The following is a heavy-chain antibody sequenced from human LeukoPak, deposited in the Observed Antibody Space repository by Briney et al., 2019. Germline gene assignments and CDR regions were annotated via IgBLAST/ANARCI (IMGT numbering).Heavy chain of an antibody. CDR1: GFTVSDNY. D-gene: IGHD2-2*02. CDR2: ISYDGSNK. V-gene: IGHV3-30-3*01. Sequence: QSGGSLRLSCAASGFTVSDNYMSWVRQAPGKGLEWVAVISYDGSNKYYADSVKGRFTISRDNSKNTLYLQMNSLRAEDTAVYYCAREGEGYCSSTSCYTFDYWGQGTLVTVSS. J-gene: IGHJ4*02. CDR3: AREGEGYCSSTSCYTFDY.